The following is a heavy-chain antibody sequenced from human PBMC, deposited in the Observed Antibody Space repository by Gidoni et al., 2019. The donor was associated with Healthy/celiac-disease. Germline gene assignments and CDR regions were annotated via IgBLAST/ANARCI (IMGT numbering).Heavy chain of an antibody. J-gene: IGHJ4*02. V-gene: IGHV4-38-2*02. Sequence: QVQLQESGPGLVKPSETLSLTCAVSGYSISSGYYWGWIRQPPGKGLEWIGSIYHSGSTYYNPSLKSRVTISVDTSKNQFSLKLSSVTAADTAVYYCARDDSSGWYAGPGGWGQGTLVTVSS. CDR1: GYSISSGYY. CDR3: ARDDSSGWYAGPGG. CDR2: IYHSGST. D-gene: IGHD6-19*01.